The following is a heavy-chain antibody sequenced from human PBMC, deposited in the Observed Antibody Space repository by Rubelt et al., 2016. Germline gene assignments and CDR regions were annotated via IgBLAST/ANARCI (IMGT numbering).Heavy chain of an antibody. J-gene: IGHJ4*02. CDR2: IIPILGIT. D-gene: IGHD3-16*01. CDR3: ARVPLGGSPDY. CDR1: GDTFSDYA. V-gene: IGHV1-69*04. Sequence: QVQLVQSGAEVKKPGSSVKVSCKASGDTFSDYAISWVRQAPGQGLEWMGRIIPILGITNYAQKFQGRVTITADKSTSTAYMELSSLRSEDTAVYYCARVPLGGSPDYWGQGTLVTVSS.